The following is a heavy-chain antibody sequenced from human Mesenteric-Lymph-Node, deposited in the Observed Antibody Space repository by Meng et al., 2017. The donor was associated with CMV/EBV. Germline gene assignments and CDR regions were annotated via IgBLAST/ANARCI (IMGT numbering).Heavy chain of an antibody. V-gene: IGHV4-4*01. J-gene: IGHJ5*02. CDR2: IYHTGFT. D-gene: IGHD1-26*01. CDR3: ARDNRASGNYDWFDP. CDR1: GRSLSSGNW. Sequence: GRSLSSGNWLTWVRRPPGKGLEWMGEIYHTGFTNYNPSLKSRVTMSIDKSRNQVSLNLRSVTAADTAVYFCARDNRASGNYDWFDPWGQGTLVTVSS.